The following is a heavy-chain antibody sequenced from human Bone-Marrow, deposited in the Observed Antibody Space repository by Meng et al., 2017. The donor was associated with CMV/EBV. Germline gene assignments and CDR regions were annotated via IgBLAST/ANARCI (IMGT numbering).Heavy chain of an antibody. D-gene: IGHD1-26*01. CDR1: GFTFSSYW. CDR3: ARDDREGSYSYYYYGMDV. Sequence: GGPLRLSCAASGFTFSSYWMHWVRQAPGKGLVWVSRINSDGSSTSYADSVKGRFTISRDNAKNTLYLQMNSLRAEDTAVYYCARDDREGSYSYYYYGMDVWGQGTTVTVSS. CDR2: INSDGSST. V-gene: IGHV3-74*01. J-gene: IGHJ6*02.